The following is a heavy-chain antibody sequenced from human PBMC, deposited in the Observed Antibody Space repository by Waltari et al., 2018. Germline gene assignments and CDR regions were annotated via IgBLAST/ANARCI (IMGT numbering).Heavy chain of an antibody. J-gene: IGHJ4*02. Sequence: EVQLVESGGGLVQPGGSLRLSCAASGFTFSSYEMNWVRQAPGKVLEWLSCISIGATMIYYKDAVQGRFTISRDNAKNSLYLEMSSLRAEDTAIYYCARGITMVRGIVLTTLDYWGQGTLVTVSS. V-gene: IGHV3-48*03. CDR2: ISIGATMI. D-gene: IGHD3-10*01. CDR3: ARGITMVRGIVLTTLDY. CDR1: GFTFSSYE.